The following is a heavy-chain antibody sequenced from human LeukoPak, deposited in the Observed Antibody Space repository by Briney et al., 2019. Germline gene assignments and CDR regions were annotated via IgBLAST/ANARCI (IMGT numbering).Heavy chain of an antibody. V-gene: IGHV4-61*02. CDR3: ARDRYYYDSSGYDPYFDY. CDR1: GGSISSSSYY. D-gene: IGHD3-22*01. Sequence: TLSLTCTVSGGSISSSSYYWSWIRQPAGKGLEWIGRIYTSGSTNYNPSLKSRVTMSVDTSKNQFSLKLSSVTAADTAVYYCARDRYYYDSSGYDPYFDYWGQGTLVTVSS. J-gene: IGHJ4*02. CDR2: IYTSGST.